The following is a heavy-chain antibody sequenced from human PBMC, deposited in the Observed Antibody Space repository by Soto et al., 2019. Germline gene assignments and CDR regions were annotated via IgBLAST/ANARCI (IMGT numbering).Heavy chain of an antibody. J-gene: IGHJ4*02. D-gene: IGHD4-4*01. V-gene: IGHV4-61*01. CDR2: TSNSGST. CDR1: GGSVSSGSYY. Sequence: QVQLQESGPGLVKPSETLSLTCTVSGGSVSSGSYYWSWIRQPPGKGVVRIGYTSNSGSTNYNPPLKSRVTISVDTSKNQFSLKLCSVTAADTAVYFCARDAPSAYYSNYHFDYWGQGTLVTVSS. CDR3: ARDAPSAYYSNYHFDY.